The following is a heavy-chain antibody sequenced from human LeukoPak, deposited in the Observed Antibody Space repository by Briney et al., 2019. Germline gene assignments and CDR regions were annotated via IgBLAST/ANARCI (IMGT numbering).Heavy chain of an antibody. CDR2: ITGSGGNT. V-gene: IGHV3-23*01. J-gene: IGHJ6*02. CDR3: AKAASSSWPSYYYGMDV. Sequence: GGSLRLSCAASGFTFSSNTMNWVRQAPGKGLEWVSVITGSGGNTYYADSVKGRFTISKDNSKNTVYLQMSSLRVDDTAVYYCAKAASSSWPSYYYGMDVWGQGTTVTVSS. CDR1: GFTFSSNT. D-gene: IGHD6-13*01.